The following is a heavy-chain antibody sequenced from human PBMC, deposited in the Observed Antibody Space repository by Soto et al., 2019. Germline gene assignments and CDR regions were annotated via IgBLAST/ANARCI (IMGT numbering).Heavy chain of an antibody. D-gene: IGHD2-15*01. V-gene: IGHV4-39*01. CDR3: ARRGVEGGGRGYFDL. Sequence: SETLSLTCTVSGGSISSGSSYWGWIRQPPGKGLEWIASIYSSGSTYYNLSLKSRVTISVATSKNQFSLEVTSVTAADTAVYYCARRGVEGGGRGYFDLWGRGSLVTVSS. CDR1: GGSISSGSSY. J-gene: IGHJ2*01. CDR2: IYSSGST.